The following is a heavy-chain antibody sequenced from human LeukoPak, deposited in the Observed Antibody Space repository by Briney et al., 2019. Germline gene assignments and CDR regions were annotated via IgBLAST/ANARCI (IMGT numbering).Heavy chain of an antibody. CDR2: ISGSGDSK. V-gene: IGHV3-23*01. Sequence: PGGSLRLSCAAPGFTFSNYAVTWVRQAPGKGLEWVSAISGSGDSKFYADSVKGRFTISRDNSKNTLSLQMNSLRAEDTALYYCAKGIDVQPHLVPFDYWGQGTLVTVSS. CDR3: AKGIDVQPHLVPFDY. D-gene: IGHD6-13*01. J-gene: IGHJ4*02. CDR1: GFTFSNYA.